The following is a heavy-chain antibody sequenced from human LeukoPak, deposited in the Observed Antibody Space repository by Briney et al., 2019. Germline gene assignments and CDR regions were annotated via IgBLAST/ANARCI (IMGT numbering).Heavy chain of an antibody. J-gene: IGHJ4*02. CDR3: ARASSSSWGTVGY. CDR2: ISGGGGTT. D-gene: IGHD6-6*01. V-gene: IGHV3-23*01. CDR1: GLTSNYYS. Sequence: GGSLRLSCAASGLTSNYYSMTWVRQAPGKGLEWVSTISGGGGTTSYADSVKGRFTVSRDNSKSALYLQMNSLRAEDTTVYYCARASSSSWGTVGYWGQGTLVTVSS.